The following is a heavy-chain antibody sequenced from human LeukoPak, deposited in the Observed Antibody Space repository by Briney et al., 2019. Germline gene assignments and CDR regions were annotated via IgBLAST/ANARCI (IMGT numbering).Heavy chain of an antibody. D-gene: IGHD3-3*01. CDR2: IYYSGST. Sequence: SETLSLTCTVSGGSISSYYWSWIRQPPGKGLEWIGNIYYSGSTNYNPSLKSRVTISVDTSKNQFSLKLSSVTAADTAVYYCARVSPLGYDFWSGYFYYFDYWGQGTLVTVSS. CDR1: GGSISSYY. J-gene: IGHJ4*02. CDR3: ARVSPLGYDFWSGYFYYFDY. V-gene: IGHV4-59*01.